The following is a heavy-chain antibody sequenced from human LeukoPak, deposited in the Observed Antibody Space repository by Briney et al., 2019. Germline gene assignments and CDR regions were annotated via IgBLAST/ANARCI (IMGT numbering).Heavy chain of an antibody. CDR2: ISYDGSNK. V-gene: IGHV3-30*18. D-gene: IGHD3-16*01. CDR3: AKDHVFMITFGGVIDY. J-gene: IGHJ4*02. Sequence: PGGSLRLSCAASGFTFSNYGIHWVRQAPGKGLEWVAGISYDGSNKYYADSVKGRFTISRDKSKSTLYLQMNSLKAEDTAVYYCAKDHVFMITFGGVIDYWGQGTLVTVSS. CDR1: GFTFSNYG.